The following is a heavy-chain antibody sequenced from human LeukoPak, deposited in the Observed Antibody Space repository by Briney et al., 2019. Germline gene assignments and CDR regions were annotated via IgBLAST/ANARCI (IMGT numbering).Heavy chain of an antibody. CDR3: ASQPSAVAGNY. D-gene: IGHD6-19*01. CDR1: GFTFSYYW. V-gene: IGHV3-7*02. CDR2: IKPDGSLK. Sequence: GGSLRLSCAASGFTFSYYWMPWVRQAPGKGLEWVANIKPDGSLKYYVDSVKGRFTISRDNAKNSLYLHMTSLRAEDTGVYYCASQPSAVAGNYWGQGTLVTVSS. J-gene: IGHJ4*02.